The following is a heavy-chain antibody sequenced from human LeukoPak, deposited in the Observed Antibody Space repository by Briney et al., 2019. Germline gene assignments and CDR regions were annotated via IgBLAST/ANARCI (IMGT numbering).Heavy chain of an antibody. V-gene: IGHV3-23*01. J-gene: IGHJ4*02. CDR2: INIGGGST. CDR1: GFTFNRHA. Sequence: GESLRLSCATSGFTFNRHARCWIRQPPGKGLEWVSSINIGGGSTYYADSAKGRFTISRDNSKNTLYLQMNSLRAEDTALYFCANEVRPNDYWGRGTLVTVSS. D-gene: IGHD4/OR15-4a*01. CDR3: ANEVRPNDY.